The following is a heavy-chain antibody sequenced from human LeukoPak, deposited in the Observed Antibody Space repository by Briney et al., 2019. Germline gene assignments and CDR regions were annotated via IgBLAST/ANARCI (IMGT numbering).Heavy chain of an antibody. D-gene: IGHD3-22*01. V-gene: IGHV4-59*01. J-gene: IGHJ5*02. CDR2: IFYSGST. CDR1: GDSIRSYY. CDR3: ARGSGTYYYDSGGYLNWFDP. Sequence: SEALSLTCTVSGDSIRSYYWTWIRQPPGKALEWIGYIFYSGSTNYNPALKSRVSISVDTSKNQFSLKLTSVTAADTAVYYCARGSGTYYYDSGGYLNWFDPWGQGILVTVSS.